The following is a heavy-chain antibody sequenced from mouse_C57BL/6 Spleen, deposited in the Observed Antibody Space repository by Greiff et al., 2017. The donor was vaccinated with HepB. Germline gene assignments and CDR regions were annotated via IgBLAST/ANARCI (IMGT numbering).Heavy chain of an antibody. Sequence: QVQLQQPGAELVRPGSSVKLSCKASGYTFTSYWMDWVKQRPGQGLEWIGNIYPSDSETHYNQKFKDKATLTVDKSSSTAYMQLSSLTAEDSAVYYCARAPYGNYFDYWGQGTTRTVSS. CDR1: GYTFTSYW. CDR2: IYPSDSET. CDR3: ARAPYGNYFDY. J-gene: IGHJ2*01. V-gene: IGHV1-61*01. D-gene: IGHD2-10*02.